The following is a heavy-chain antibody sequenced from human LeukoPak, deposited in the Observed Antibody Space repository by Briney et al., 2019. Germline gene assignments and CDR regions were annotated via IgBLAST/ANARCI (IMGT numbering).Heavy chain of an antibody. Sequence: PSETLSLTCTASGGSISSGGYYWSWIRQHPGKGLEWIGYIYYSGSTYYNPSPKSRVTISVDTSKNQFSLKLSSVTAADTAVYYCAREGVVTALFDYWGQGTLVTVSS. J-gene: IGHJ4*02. D-gene: IGHD2-21*02. CDR2: IYYSGST. V-gene: IGHV4-31*03. CDR1: GGSISSGGYY. CDR3: AREGVVTALFDY.